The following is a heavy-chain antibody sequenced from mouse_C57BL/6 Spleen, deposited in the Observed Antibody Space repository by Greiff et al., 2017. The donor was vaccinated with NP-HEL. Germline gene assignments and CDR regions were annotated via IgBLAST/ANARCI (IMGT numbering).Heavy chain of an antibody. Sequence: EVKLVESGGDLVKPGGSLKLSCAASGFTFSSYGMSWVRQTPDKRLAWVATISSGGSYTYYPDSVKGRFTISRDNAKNTLYLQMSSLKSEDTAMYYCARGGTAQATLYYYAMDYWGQGTSVTVSS. CDR1: GFTFSSYG. V-gene: IGHV5-6*02. D-gene: IGHD3-2*02. CDR2: ISSGGSYT. CDR3: ARGGTAQATLYYYAMDY. J-gene: IGHJ4*01.